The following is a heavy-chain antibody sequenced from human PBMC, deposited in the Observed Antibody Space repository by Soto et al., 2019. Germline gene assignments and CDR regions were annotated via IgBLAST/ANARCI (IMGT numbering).Heavy chain of an antibody. D-gene: IGHD2-21*02. Sequence: PGGSLRLSCAASGFTFSSYDMHWVRQATGKGLEWVSAIGTAGDTYYPGSVKGRFTISRENAKNSLYLQMNSLRAEDTAVYYCARGPRLACGGDCYSDAFDIWGQGTMVTVSS. CDR3: ARGPRLACGGDCYSDAFDI. V-gene: IGHV3-13*01. CDR2: IGTAGDT. CDR1: GFTFSSYD. J-gene: IGHJ3*02.